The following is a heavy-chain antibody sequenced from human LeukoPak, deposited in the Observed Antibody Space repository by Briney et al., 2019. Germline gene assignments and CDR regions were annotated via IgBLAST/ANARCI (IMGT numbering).Heavy chain of an antibody. CDR3: ARLRDLYNCFDP. D-gene: IGHD5-24*01. CDR2: IHHSGST. CDR1: GYSISSGYY. J-gene: IGHJ5*02. Sequence: KPSETLSLTCVVSGYSISSGYYWGWIRQPPGKGLGWIATIHHSGSTYYSPSLKSRVTISVDTSKNQFSLKLSSVTAADTAVYYCARLRDLYNCFDPWGQGTLVIVSS. V-gene: IGHV4-38-2*01.